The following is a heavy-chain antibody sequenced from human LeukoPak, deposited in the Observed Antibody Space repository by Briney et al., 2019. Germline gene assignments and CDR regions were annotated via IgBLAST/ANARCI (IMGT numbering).Heavy chain of an antibody. CDR2: ISGSGGST. Sequence: GGSLRLSCAASGFTFSSYAMSWVRQAPGKGLEWVSAISGSGGSTYYADSVKGRFTISRDNSKNTLYLQMNSLRAEDTAVYYCAKDLPWGEYGSGSYYDYWGQGTLVTVSS. J-gene: IGHJ4*02. CDR1: GFTFSSYA. V-gene: IGHV3-23*01. D-gene: IGHD3-10*01. CDR3: AKDLPWGEYGSGSYYDY.